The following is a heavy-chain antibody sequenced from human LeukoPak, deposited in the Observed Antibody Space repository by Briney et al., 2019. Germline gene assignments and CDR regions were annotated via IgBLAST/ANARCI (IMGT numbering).Heavy chain of an antibody. CDR1: GGSISSGGYY. D-gene: IGHD3-9*01. J-gene: IGHJ4*02. V-gene: IGHV4-31*03. CDR3: ARHYYDILTGSHLDY. Sequence: PSETLSLTCTVSGGSISSGGYYWSWIRQHPGKGLEWIGYIYYSGSTYYNPSLKSRVTISVDTSKNQFSLKLSSVTAADTAVYYCARHYYDILTGSHLDYWGQGTLVTVSS. CDR2: IYYSGST.